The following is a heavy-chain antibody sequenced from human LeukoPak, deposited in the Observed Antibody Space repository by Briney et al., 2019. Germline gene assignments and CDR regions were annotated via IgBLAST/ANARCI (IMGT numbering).Heavy chain of an antibody. CDR1: GGTFTSYA. Sequence: GASVKVSCKASGGTFTSYAISWVRQAPGQGLEWMGGIIPIFGTANYAQKFQGRVTITTDESTSTAYMELSSLRSEDTAVYYCARAPHYGGNPDAFDIWGQGTMVTVSS. CDR3: ARAPHYGGNPDAFDI. V-gene: IGHV1-69*05. D-gene: IGHD4-23*01. CDR2: IIPIFGTA. J-gene: IGHJ3*02.